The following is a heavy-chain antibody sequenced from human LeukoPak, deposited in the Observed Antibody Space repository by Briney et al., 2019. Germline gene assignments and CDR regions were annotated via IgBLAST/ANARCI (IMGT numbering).Heavy chain of an antibody. CDR2: ISGSGGST. D-gene: IGHD3-22*01. CDR1: GFTFSNYA. CDR3: ARDYYDSSGYAKQYYYYYMDV. V-gene: IGHV3-23*01. J-gene: IGHJ6*03. Sequence: GGSLRLSCADSGFTFSNYAMSWVRQAPGKWLEWVSAISGSGGSTYYADSVKGRFTISRDNAKNSLYLQMNSLRAEDTAVYYCARDYYDSSGYAKQYYYYYMDVWGKGTTVTISS.